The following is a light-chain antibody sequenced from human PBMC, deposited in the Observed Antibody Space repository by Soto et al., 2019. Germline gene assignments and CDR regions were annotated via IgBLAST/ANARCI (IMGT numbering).Light chain of an antibody. CDR3: LLYYGGAQV. CDR1: TGAVTSGYY. Sequence: QAVVTQEPSLTVSPGGTVTLTCASSTGAVTSGYYPNWFQQKPGQAPRPLIYSTANKHSWTPARFSGSLLGGKAALTLSGVQHEDEAEYYCLLYYGGAQVFGGGTQLTVL. CDR2: STA. J-gene: IGLJ3*02. V-gene: IGLV7-43*01.